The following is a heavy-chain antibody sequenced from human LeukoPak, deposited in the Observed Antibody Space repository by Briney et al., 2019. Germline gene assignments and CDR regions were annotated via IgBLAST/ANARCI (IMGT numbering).Heavy chain of an antibody. V-gene: IGHV4-39*07. CDR3: AILPRYPRDDY. CDR2: IYYSGST. J-gene: IGHJ4*02. D-gene: IGHD3-16*02. Sequence: PSETLSLTCTVSGGSISSSSYYWGWIRQPPGKGLEWIGSIYYSGSTYYNPSLKSRVTISVDTSKNQFSLKLSSVTAADTAVYYCAILPRYPRDDYWGQGTLVTVSS. CDR1: GGSISSSSYY.